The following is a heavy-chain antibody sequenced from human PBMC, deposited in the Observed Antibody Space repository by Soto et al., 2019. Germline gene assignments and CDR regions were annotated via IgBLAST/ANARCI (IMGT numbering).Heavy chain of an antibody. V-gene: IGHV3-7*01. J-gene: IGHJ4*02. CDR3: ARLLRSIAVAGPLDY. CDR2: IKQDGSEK. CDR1: GFTFSSYW. D-gene: IGHD6-19*01. Sequence: GGSLRLSCAASGFTFSSYWMSWVRQAPGKGLEWVANIKQDGSEKYYVDSVKGRFTISRDNAKNTLYLQMNGLRGEDTAVYYCARLLRSIAVAGPLDYWGQGTLVTVSS.